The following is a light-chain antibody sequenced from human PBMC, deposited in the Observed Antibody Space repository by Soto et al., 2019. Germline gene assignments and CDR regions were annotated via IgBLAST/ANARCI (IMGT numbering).Light chain of an antibody. V-gene: IGKV3D-20*01. Sequence: EIVLTQSPATLSVSPGERASLSCGASQSVSSSYLAWYQQKPGLAPRLLIYDASSRATGIPDRFSGSGSGTDFTLTISRLEPEDFAVYYCQQYGSSLITFGQGTRLEIK. CDR2: DAS. CDR1: QSVSSSY. CDR3: QQYGSSLIT. J-gene: IGKJ5*01.